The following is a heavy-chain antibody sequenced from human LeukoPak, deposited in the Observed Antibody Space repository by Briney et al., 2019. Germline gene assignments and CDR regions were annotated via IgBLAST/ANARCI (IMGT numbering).Heavy chain of an antibody. CDR1: GYTFTSYA. Sequence: ASVKVSCKASGYTFTSYAMNWVRQAPGQGLEWMGRIIPILGIANYAQKFQGRVTITADKSTSTAYMELSSLRSEDTAVYYCARAPLGYCSSTSCYGDAFDIWGQGTMVTVSS. V-gene: IGHV1-69*04. CDR2: IIPILGIA. CDR3: ARAPLGYCSSTSCYGDAFDI. J-gene: IGHJ3*02. D-gene: IGHD2-2*01.